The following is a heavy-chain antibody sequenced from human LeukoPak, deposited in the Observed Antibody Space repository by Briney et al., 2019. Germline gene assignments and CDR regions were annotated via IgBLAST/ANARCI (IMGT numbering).Heavy chain of an antibody. CDR1: GYTFTGYY. Sequence: GASVKVSCKASGYTFTGYYLHWVRQAPGQGLEWMGWINFNSGDTNYAQKFQGRVTMTRDTYISTAYMELSRLRSDDTAVYYCARSGYYYGFDYWGQGTLVTVSS. D-gene: IGHD3-22*01. V-gene: IGHV1-2*02. CDR2: INFNSGDT. CDR3: ARSGYYYGFDY. J-gene: IGHJ4*02.